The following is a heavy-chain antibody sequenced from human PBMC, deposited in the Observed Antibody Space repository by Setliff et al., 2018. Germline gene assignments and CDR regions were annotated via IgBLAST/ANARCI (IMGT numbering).Heavy chain of an antibody. CDR2: IYYSGTT. CDR1: GDSISDYY. D-gene: IGHD6-19*01. CDR3: ASHSSGWYRGGYGMDV. V-gene: IGHV4-59*12. J-gene: IGHJ6*02. Sequence: SETLSLTCTVSGDSISDYYWTWIRQPPGKGLEWIGYIYYSGTTNYNPSLRSRVTMSIDTSKNQFSLKLSSVTAADTAVYYCASHSSGWYRGGYGMDVWGQGTTVTVSS.